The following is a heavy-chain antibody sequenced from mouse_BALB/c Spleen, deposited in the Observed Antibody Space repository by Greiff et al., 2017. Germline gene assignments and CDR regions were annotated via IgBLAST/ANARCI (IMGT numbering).Heavy chain of an antibody. J-gene: IGHJ3*01. CDR2: IDPANGNT. V-gene: IGHV14-3*02. CDR3: ARDAGFAY. CDR1: GFNIKDTY. Sequence: EVKLQESGAELVKPGASVKLSCTASGFNIKDTYMHWVKQRPEQGLEWIGRIDPANGNTKYDPKFQGKATITADTSSNTAYLQLSSLTSEDTAVYYCARDAGFAYWGQGTLVTVSA.